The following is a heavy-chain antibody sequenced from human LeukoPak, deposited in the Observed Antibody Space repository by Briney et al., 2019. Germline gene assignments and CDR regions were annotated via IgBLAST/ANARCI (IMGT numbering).Heavy chain of an antibody. V-gene: IGHV1-18*01. J-gene: IGHJ4*02. CDR1: GYTFTSYG. D-gene: IGHD3-3*01. CDR3: ARDQGYYGFWSGHSPYYFDY. CDR2: IIAYNGNT. Sequence: ASVKVSCKASGYTFTSYGISWVRQAPGQGLEWMGWIIAYNGNTNYAQKLQGRVTMTTDTSTSTAYMELRSLRSDDTAVYYCARDQGYYGFWSGHSPYYFDYWGQGTLVTVSS.